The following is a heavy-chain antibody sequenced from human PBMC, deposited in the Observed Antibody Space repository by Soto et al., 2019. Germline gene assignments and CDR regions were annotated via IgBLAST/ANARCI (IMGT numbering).Heavy chain of an antibody. CDR2: MNPNSGNT. CDR1: GYTFTSYD. D-gene: IGHD1-20*01. V-gene: IGHV1-8*01. J-gene: IGHJ4*02. CDR3: ARESNWKGVDY. Sequence: QVQLVQSGAEVKKPGASVKVSCKASGYTFTSYDINWVRQATGQGLEWMGWMNPNSGNTGYAQKFQSRVSMTRNTPISTGYLERSSLRSEDTAVYYCARESNWKGVDYWGQGTLVTVSS.